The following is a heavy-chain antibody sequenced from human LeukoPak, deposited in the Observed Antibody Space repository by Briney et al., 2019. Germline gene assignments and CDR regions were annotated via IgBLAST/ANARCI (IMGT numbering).Heavy chain of an antibody. Sequence: GESLKISCKGSGYSFTSYWIGWVRQMPGKGLEWMGIIYPGDSDTRYSPSFQGQVTISADKSISTAYLQWSSLKASDTAMYYCAKLSEDYDSSVMGGYYFAYGGKEPLVPVP. J-gene: IGHJ4*02. CDR3: AKLSEDYDSSVMGGYYFAY. D-gene: IGHD3-22*01. CDR1: GYSFTSYW. CDR2: IYPGDSDT. V-gene: IGHV5-51*01.